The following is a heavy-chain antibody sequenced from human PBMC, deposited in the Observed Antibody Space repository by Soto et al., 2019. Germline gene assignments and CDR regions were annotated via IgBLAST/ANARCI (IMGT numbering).Heavy chain of an antibody. CDR2: ISGSGDST. Sequence: EVQLLESGGGLVQPGGSLRLSCAASGFTFSSYAMRWVRQAPGKGLEWVSAISGSGDSTYYADSVKGRFTISRDNSKNTVYLQMNSLRGEYTAVYYCARRGSGSYYDYWGQGTLVTVSS. CDR3: ARRGSGSYYDY. CDR1: GFTFSSYA. D-gene: IGHD1-26*01. V-gene: IGHV3-23*01. J-gene: IGHJ4*02.